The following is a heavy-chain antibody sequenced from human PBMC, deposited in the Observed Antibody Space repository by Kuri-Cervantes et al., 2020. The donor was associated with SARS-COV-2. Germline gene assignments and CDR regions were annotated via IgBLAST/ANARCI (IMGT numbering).Heavy chain of an antibody. CDR2: IYSGGST. V-gene: IGHV3-53*01. Sequence: GGSLRLSCAASGFTVSSNYMSWVRQAPGKGLEWVSVIYSGGSTYYADSVKGRFTISRDNAKNSLYLQMNSLRAEDTAVYYCAREVTIFGAVSRGFDPWGQGTLVTVSS. J-gene: IGHJ5*02. CDR3: AREVTIFGAVSRGFDP. CDR1: GFTVSSNY. D-gene: IGHD3-3*01.